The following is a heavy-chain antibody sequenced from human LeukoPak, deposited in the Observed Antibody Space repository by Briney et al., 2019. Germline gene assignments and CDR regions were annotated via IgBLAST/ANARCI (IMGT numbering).Heavy chain of an antibody. CDR1: VGSICTGNYY. Sequence: SETLSLTXTVSVGSICTGNYYYSWIWQSAGKGMQWIGNIYMSGSTRYNPSLMGRVAMSVDTLKNQFSLKIASATAADTAVYYCARDWGIAAATPYCFDHWGQGILVTVSS. J-gene: IGHJ4*02. V-gene: IGHV4-61*09. D-gene: IGHD6-13*01. CDR2: IYMSGST. CDR3: ARDWGIAAATPYCFDH.